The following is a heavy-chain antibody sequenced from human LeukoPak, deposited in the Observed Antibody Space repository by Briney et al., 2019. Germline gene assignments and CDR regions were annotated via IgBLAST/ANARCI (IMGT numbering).Heavy chain of an antibody. D-gene: IGHD6-6*01. Sequence: SETLSLTCTVSGGSISSGDYYWSWIRQPPGKGLEWIGYIYHSGSTYYNPSLKSRVTMSVDRSKNQFSLKLSSVTAADTAVYYCAREDSSSSTFDYWGQGTLVTVSS. J-gene: IGHJ4*02. V-gene: IGHV4-30-2*01. CDR2: IYHSGST. CDR3: AREDSSSSTFDY. CDR1: GGSISSGDYY.